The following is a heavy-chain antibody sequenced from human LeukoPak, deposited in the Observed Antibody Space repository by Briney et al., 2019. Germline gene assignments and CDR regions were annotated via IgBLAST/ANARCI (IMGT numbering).Heavy chain of an antibody. CDR2: IYYSGST. Sequence: SEALSLTCTVSGGSISSYYWSWIRQPPGKGLEWIGYIYYSGSTNYNPSLKSRVTISVDTSKNQFSLKLSSVTAADTAVYYCARQTRIAGRRGYDAFDIWGQGTMVTVPS. CDR3: ARQTRIAGRRGYDAFDI. CDR1: GGSISSYY. V-gene: IGHV4-59*01. J-gene: IGHJ3*02. D-gene: IGHD1-14*01.